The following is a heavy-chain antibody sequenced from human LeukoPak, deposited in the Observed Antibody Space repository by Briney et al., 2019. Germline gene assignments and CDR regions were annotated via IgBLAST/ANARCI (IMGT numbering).Heavy chain of an antibody. Sequence: SETLSLTCTVSGGSISSGTYCWSWIRQPPGKGLEWIGYIYYSGSTYYNPSLKSRVTISIDTSKNQFSLKLTSVTAADTAVNYCARDHYSPVDVWGQGTTVTVSS. J-gene: IGHJ6*02. V-gene: IGHV4-30-4*01. CDR3: ARDHYSPVDV. D-gene: IGHD3-10*01. CDR2: IYYSGST. CDR1: GGSISSGTYC.